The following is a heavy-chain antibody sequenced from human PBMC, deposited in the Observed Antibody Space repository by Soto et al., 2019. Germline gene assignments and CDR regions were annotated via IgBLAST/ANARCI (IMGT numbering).Heavy chain of an antibody. CDR1: GYTFANYA. CDR3: AGSEQYYYDSSGYYYPSGYYYYGMDV. V-gene: IGHV1-3*01. Sequence: GASVKVSCKASGYTFANYAMHWVRQAPGQRLEWMGWINVGNGNIKYSQKFKGRVTITRDTSATTAYMELSSLRSEDTAVYYCAGSEQYYYDSSGYYYPSGYYYYGMDVWGQGTTVTVSS. J-gene: IGHJ6*02. CDR2: INVGNGNI. D-gene: IGHD3-22*01.